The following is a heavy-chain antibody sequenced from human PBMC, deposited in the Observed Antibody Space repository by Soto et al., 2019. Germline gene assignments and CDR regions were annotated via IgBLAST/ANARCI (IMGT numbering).Heavy chain of an antibody. CDR3: AXXXDGXRGFKY. CDR1: GFSLSTXGVG. V-gene: IGHV2-5*02. D-gene: IGHD3-10*01. CDR2: IYWDDDK. Sequence: QITLKESGPTLVKPTQTXXXXCXLXGFSLSTXGVGVXXIRQPPGKALEWLALIYWDDDKRYSPFLKSRLTITKDTSKNQVVLTLTNMDPVDTATXXCAXXXDGXRGFKYWGQGTLVTVSS. J-gene: IGHJ4*02.